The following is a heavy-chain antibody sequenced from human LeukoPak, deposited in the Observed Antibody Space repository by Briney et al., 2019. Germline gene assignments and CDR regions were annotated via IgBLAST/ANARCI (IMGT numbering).Heavy chain of an antibody. J-gene: IGHJ5*02. D-gene: IGHD3-10*01. CDR3: ARCAVRGGKVGFDP. CDR2: IYYSGST. CDR1: GGSISSYY. V-gene: IGHV4-59*01. Sequence: SETLSLTCTVSGGSISSYYWSWIRQPPGKGLEWIGYIYYSGSTNYNPSLKSRVTISVDTSKNQFSLKLSSVTAADTAVYYCARCAVRGGKVGFDPWGQGTLVTVSS.